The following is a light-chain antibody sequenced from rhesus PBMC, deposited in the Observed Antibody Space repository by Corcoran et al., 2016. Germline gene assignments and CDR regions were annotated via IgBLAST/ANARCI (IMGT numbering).Light chain of an antibody. CDR2: AAS. Sequence: DIQMTQSPSSLSASVGDKVTITCRASQGVSSWLAWYQQKPGKAPKLMIYAASNLESGVPSRFSGSGSGTDYTLAIRSLQPGDFATYYCQQGYTTPLTFGGGTKVEIK. CDR1: QGVSSW. V-gene: IGKV1-18*01. CDR3: QQGYTTPLT. J-gene: IGKJ4*01.